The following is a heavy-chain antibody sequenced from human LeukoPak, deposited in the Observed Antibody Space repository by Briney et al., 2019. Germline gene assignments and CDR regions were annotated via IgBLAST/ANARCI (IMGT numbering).Heavy chain of an antibody. CDR3: ARGPMVRGKAFDY. V-gene: IGHV4-59*01. CDR1: GGSICSYY. Sequence: PSETLSLTCTVSGGSICSYYWSWIRQPPGKGLEWIGYIYYSGSTNYNPSLKSRVTISVDTSKNQFSLKLSSVTAADTAVYYCARGPMVRGKAFDYWGQGTLVTVSS. CDR2: IYYSGST. J-gene: IGHJ4*02. D-gene: IGHD3-10*01.